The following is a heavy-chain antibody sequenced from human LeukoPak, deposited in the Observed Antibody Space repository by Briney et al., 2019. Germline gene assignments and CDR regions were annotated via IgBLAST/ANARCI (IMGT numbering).Heavy chain of an antibody. J-gene: IGHJ4*02. V-gene: IGHV3-66*01. Sequence: GGSLRPSCAASGFTVSSNYMNWVPQAPGKGLEWVSVIYRGGNTYYADSVKGRFTISRDNSKNTLYLQMNSLRAEDTAVYYCARLWFGELAFDYWGQGTLVTVSS. D-gene: IGHD3-10*01. CDR2: IYRGGNT. CDR3: ARLWFGELAFDY. CDR1: GFTVSSNY.